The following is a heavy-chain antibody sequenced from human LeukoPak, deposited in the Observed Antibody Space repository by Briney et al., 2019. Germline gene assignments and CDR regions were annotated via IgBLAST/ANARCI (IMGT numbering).Heavy chain of an antibody. Sequence: PSETLSLTCVVYGGSFSDYYWSWIRQPPGKGLEWIGELDHGGTTNYNPSLKTRVIMSVDTSKNQFSLKLTSVTAADTAVYYCAKGYCSGGSCYYFDYWGQGTLVTVSS. CDR1: GGSFSDYY. J-gene: IGHJ4*02. CDR2: LDHGGTT. CDR3: AKGYCSGGSCYYFDY. D-gene: IGHD2-15*01. V-gene: IGHV4-34*01.